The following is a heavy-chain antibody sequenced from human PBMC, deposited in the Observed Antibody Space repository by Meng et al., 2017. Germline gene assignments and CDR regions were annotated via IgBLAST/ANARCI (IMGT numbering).Heavy chain of an antibody. D-gene: IGHD3-22*01. CDR2: ISGSGGST. Sequence: GESLKISCAASGFTFSSYAMSWVRQAPGKGLEWVSAISGSGGSTYYADSVKGRFTISRDNSTNTLYLQMNSLRAEDTAVYYCAKDWDSSGYPDYWGQGTLVTVSS. CDR1: GFTFSSYA. V-gene: IGHV3-23*01. CDR3: AKDWDSSGYPDY. J-gene: IGHJ4*02.